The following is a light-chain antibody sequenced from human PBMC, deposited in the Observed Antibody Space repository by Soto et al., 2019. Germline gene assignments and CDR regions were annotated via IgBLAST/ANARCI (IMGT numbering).Light chain of an antibody. CDR3: QQYNNWPPWT. V-gene: IGKV3-15*01. CDR2: DAS. Sequence: DIVMTQSPATLSVSPGDRATLSCRASQSVNSRLAWYQQKPGQAPRLLIFDASTRATGIPARFSGSGSGTEFTLTISSLQSEDFAVYYCQQYNNWPPWTFGQGTKVDIK. J-gene: IGKJ1*01. CDR1: QSVNSR.